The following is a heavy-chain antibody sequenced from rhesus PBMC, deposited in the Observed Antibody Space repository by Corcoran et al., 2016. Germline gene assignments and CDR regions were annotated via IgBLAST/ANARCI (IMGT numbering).Heavy chain of an antibody. CDR3: AGHGYSGSWNVRYFDI. D-gene: IGHD6-25*01. Sequence: QVQLQQWGEGLVKPSETLSLTCGVYGGSVSGYWWGWIRQPPGKGLEWLGRVRSGGSRGRGRNNNNPTRKSRRTSSIDTSKNQFSGELSSVTAADTAVYYCAGHGYSGSWNVRYFDIWGPGTPITISS. CDR2: VRSGGSRGRGRN. J-gene: IGHJ2*01. CDR1: GGSVSGYW. V-gene: IGHV4-165*01.